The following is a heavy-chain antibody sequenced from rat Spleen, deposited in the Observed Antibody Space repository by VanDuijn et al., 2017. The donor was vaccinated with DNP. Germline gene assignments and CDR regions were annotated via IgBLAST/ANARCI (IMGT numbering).Heavy chain of an antibody. CDR2: ITYSGNT. J-gene: IGHJ2*01. D-gene: IGHD1-4*01. CDR3: ARWTRYFDY. CDR1: GYSITTSDR. Sequence: EVQLQESGPGLVKPSQSLSLTCSVTGYSITTSDRWTWIREFPGNKVEYIGHITYSGNTNYNPSLVSRISISRDTSKNQFFLQLNSVTPEDTATYYCARWTRYFDYWGQGVMVTVSS. V-gene: IGHV3-1*01.